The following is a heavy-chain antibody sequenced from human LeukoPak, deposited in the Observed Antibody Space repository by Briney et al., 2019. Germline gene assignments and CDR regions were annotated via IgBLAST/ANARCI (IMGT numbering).Heavy chain of an antibody. J-gene: IGHJ4*02. V-gene: IGHV1-69*13. Sequence: SVKVSCKASGYTFTSYDINWVRQAPGQGLEWMGGIIPIFGTANYAQKFQGRVTITADESTSTAYMELSSLRSEDTAVYYCAREGSRIAAAAHWGQGTLVTVSS. CDR3: AREGSRIAAAAH. D-gene: IGHD6-13*01. CDR1: GYTFTSYD. CDR2: IIPIFGTA.